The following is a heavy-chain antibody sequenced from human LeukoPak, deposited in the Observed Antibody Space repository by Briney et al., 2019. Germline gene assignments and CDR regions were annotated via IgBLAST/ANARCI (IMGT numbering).Heavy chain of an antibody. J-gene: IGHJ4*02. CDR3: AKNRKIAAASGD. V-gene: IGHV3-23*01. CDR2: IAGSGGST. D-gene: IGHD6-13*01. CDR1: GFTFTNYA. Sequence: PGGSLRLSCVASGFTFTNYAMSWVRQAPGKGLEWVSAIAGSGGSTYYADSVKGRFTISRDNSKNTLYLQMNSLRAEDTAAYYCAKNRKIAAASGDWGQGTLVTVSS.